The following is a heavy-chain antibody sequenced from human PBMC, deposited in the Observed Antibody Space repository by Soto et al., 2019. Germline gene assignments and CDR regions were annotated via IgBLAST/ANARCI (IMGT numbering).Heavy chain of an antibody. V-gene: IGHV3-72*01. J-gene: IGHJ4*02. CDR1: GFTFSDHY. CDR3: ARAAVPGHRYFDY. Sequence: GGSLRLSCAASGFTFSDHYMDWVRHAPGKGLACVGPIRNNASSYGRDYDASVKGRFTFSRVAAQVSLYLQMNGLKTDGTAVYCCARAAVPGHRYFDYWGRGSLVTVSA. CDR2: IRNNASSYGR. D-gene: IGHD6-19*01.